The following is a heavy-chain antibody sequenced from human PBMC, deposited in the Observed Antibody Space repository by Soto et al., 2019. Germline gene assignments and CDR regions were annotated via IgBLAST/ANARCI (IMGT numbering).Heavy chain of an antibody. CDR3: ARPSFAVGGGSYDYYCGMDV. V-gene: IGHV4-39*01. D-gene: IGHD1-26*01. J-gene: IGHJ6*02. CDR2: IYYSGST. Sequence: KPSETLSLTCTVSGGSISSSSYYWGWIRQPPGKGLEWIGSIYYSGSTYYNPSLKSRVTISVDTSKNQFSLKLSSVTAADTAVYYCARPSFAVGGGSYDYYCGMDVWGQGTTVTVSS. CDR1: GGSISSSSYY.